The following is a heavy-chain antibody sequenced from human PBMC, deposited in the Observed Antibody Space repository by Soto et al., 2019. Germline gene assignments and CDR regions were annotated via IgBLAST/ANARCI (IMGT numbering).Heavy chain of an antibody. CDR3: AKDASAAEVGPTELAS. D-gene: IGHD1-26*01. Sequence: VGSLRLSCASSVFTFSRYAMSWVRRSPGNGLEWVSAISGSGGSTYYADSVKGRFTISRDNSKNTVFLRMNSLGAEDAAVYYCAKDASAAEVGPTELASRGQGTLVTVSS. J-gene: IGHJ5*01. CDR2: ISGSGGST. CDR1: VFTFSRYA. V-gene: IGHV3-23*01.